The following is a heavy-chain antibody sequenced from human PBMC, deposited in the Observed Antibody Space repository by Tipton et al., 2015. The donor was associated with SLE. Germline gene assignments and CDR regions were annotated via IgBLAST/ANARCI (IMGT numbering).Heavy chain of an antibody. CDR3: ASRAESAAFHI. J-gene: IGHJ3*02. V-gene: IGHV3-21*03. D-gene: IGHD2/OR15-2a*01. Sequence: SLRLSCAASGFTFSTYIMNWVRQAPGKGLEWVSSISSCSSYIYYADSVKGRFTISRDNAKNSLYLQMSGLRAEDTAVYYCASRAESAAFHIWGQGTMVTVSS. CDR1: GFTFSTYI. CDR2: ISSCSSYI.